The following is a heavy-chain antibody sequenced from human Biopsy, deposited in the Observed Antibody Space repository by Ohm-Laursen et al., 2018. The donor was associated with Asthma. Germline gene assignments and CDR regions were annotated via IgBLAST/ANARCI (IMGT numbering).Heavy chain of an antibody. V-gene: IGHV4-39*01. CDR2: MYYGEST. D-gene: IGHD1-26*01. J-gene: IGHJ6*02. CDR1: GASITSSAYY. CDR3: ARGSSSRLSQWELLVSGGKRAHSYDGMDV. Sequence: SVTLSLTCSVSGASITSSAYYWGWIRQPPGKGLEWIGSMYYGESTYYSPSLKSRVTISVDTSKNQFSLILSSETAADTAVYYRARGSSSRLSQWELLVSGGKRAHSYDGMDVWGQGTTVTVSS.